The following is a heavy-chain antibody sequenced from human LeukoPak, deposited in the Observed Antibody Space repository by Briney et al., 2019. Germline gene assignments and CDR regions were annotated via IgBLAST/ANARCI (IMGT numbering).Heavy chain of an antibody. J-gene: IGHJ4*02. CDR1: GGSISSSTYH. CDR3: ATVSMVRGVESDY. CDR2: IYYSGST. Sequence: SETLSLTCTASGGSISSSTYHWGWIRQPPGKGLEWIGSIYYSGSTYYNPSLKSRVTISVDTSKNQFSLKLSSVTAPDTAVYYCATVSMVRGVESDYWGQGTLVTVSS. D-gene: IGHD3-10*01. V-gene: IGHV4-39*01.